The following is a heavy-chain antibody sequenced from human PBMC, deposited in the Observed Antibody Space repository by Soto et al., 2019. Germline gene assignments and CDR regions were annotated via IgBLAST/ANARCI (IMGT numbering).Heavy chain of an antibody. Sequence: SVKVSCKASGGTFSSYAISWVRQAPGQGLEWMGGIIPIFGTANYAQKFQGRVTITADESTSTAYMELSSLRSEDTAVYYCARAHITIPGLYYYYGMDVWGQGTTVTVSS. J-gene: IGHJ6*02. D-gene: IGHD2-21*01. V-gene: IGHV1-69*13. CDR2: IIPIFGTA. CDR1: GGTFSSYA. CDR3: ARAHITIPGLYYYYGMDV.